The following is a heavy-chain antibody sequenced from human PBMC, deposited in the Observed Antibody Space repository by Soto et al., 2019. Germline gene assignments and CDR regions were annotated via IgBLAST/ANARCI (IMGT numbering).Heavy chain of an antibody. Sequence: GGSLRLSCAASGFTFSSYSMNWVRQAPGKGLEWVSYISSSSSTIYYADSVKGRFTISRDNAKNSLYLQMNSLRAEDTAVYYCARDSNERRITIFGVEQNDYYYYMDVWGKGTTVTVSS. CDR1: GFTFSSYS. D-gene: IGHD3-3*01. J-gene: IGHJ6*03. V-gene: IGHV3-48*01. CDR2: ISSSSSTI. CDR3: ARDSNERRITIFGVEQNDYYYYMDV.